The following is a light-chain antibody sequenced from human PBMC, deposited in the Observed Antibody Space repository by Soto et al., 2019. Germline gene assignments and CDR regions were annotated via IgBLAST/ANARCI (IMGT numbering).Light chain of an antibody. V-gene: IGKV1-5*03. Sequence: DIQMTQSPSTLSASVGDRVIITCRASQSISSWLAWYQQKPGKAPDLLNYRASTLKTGIPSRFSGSGSGTQFTLTISSLQPDDFATYYCQQYDRASWTFGPGTKVEIK. CDR3: QQYDRASWT. CDR2: RAS. CDR1: QSISSW. J-gene: IGKJ1*01.